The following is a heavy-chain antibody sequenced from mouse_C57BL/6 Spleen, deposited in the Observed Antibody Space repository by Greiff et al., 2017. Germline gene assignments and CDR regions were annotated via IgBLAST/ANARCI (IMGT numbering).Heavy chain of an antibody. V-gene: IGHV1-54*01. CDR3: ARVKRDAMDY. Sequence: QVQLKESGAELVRPGTSVKVSCKASGYAFTNYLIEWVKQRPGQGLEWIGVINPGSGGTNYNEKFKGKATLTADKSSSTAYMQLSSLTSEDSAVYFCARVKRDAMDYRGQGTSVTVSS. CDR2: INPGSGGT. J-gene: IGHJ4*01. CDR1: GYAFTNYL.